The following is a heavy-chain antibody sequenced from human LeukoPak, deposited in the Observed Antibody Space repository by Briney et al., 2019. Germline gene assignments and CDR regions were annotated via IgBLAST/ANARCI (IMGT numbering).Heavy chain of an antibody. CDR2: INPNSGGT. CDR3: ARFRGLDYYGSGSYSGSDSDYYYYYMDV. D-gene: IGHD3-10*01. V-gene: IGHV1-2*02. CDR1: GYTFTGYY. Sequence: GASVTVSCKASGYTFTGYYMHWVRQAPGQGLEGMGWINPNSGGTKYAQNFQGRVTMTRDTSISSAYMEVSRLRSDDTAVYYCARFRGLDYYGSGSYSGSDSDYYYYYMDVWGKGTTVTISS. J-gene: IGHJ6*03.